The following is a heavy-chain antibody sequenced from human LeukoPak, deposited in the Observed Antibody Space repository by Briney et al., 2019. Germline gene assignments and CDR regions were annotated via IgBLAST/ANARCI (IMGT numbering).Heavy chain of an antibody. V-gene: IGHV3-7*05. J-gene: IGHJ4*02. CDR3: AKDSYSKGDY. CDR2: IKQDGSES. D-gene: IGHD1-26*01. Sequence: PGGSLRLSCAASGFSFSSYWMSWIRQAPDKGLEWVANIKQDGSESNYVGSVKGRFTISRDNAKNSLYLQMNSLRAEDTAVYYCAKDSYSKGDYWGQGTLVTVSS. CDR1: GFSFSSYW.